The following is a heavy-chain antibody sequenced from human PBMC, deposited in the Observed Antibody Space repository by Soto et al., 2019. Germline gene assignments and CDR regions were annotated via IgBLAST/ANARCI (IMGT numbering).Heavy chain of an antibody. V-gene: IGHV4-31*03. D-gene: IGHD5-18*01. J-gene: IGHJ6*02. CDR2: IYYSGST. CDR3: ARDRLMATAGTARHYFGLDV. CDR1: GGSIRSGGYY. Sequence: ASETLSLTCTVSGGSIRSGGYYWSWVRQSPRRGLEWIGNIYYSGSTYYNPSLKSRLTISVDTSKNQFSLNLSSVTAADTAVYYCARDRLMATAGTARHYFGLDVWRQGTMVTVS.